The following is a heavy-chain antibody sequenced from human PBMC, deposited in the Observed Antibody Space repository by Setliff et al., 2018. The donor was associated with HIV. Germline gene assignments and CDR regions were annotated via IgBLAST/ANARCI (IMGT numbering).Heavy chain of an antibody. V-gene: IGHV7-4-1*02. D-gene: IGHD2-21*02. Sequence: ASVKVSCKASGYTFTSYAMNWVRQAPGQGLEWMGWINTNTGNPTYAQGFTGRFVFSLDTSVSTAYLQISSLKAEDTAVYYCARDSVCGGGCYGWFDPWGQGTLVTVSS. J-gene: IGHJ5*02. CDR3: ARDSVCGGGCYGWFDP. CDR2: INTNTGNP. CDR1: GYTFTSYA.